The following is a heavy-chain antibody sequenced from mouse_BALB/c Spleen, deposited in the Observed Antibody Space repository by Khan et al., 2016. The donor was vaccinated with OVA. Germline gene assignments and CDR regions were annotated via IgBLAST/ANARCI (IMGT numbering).Heavy chain of an antibody. Sequence: VQLKQSGAELAKPGASVKMSCKASGYTFTTYWMHWVKQRPGQGLEWIGYINPTSGYTDYNDKFKDMATLSADKSSSTAYMQLNSLTSEDSAVYYCTRDRIDYWGQGTTLTVSS. CDR3: TRDRIDY. CDR2: INPTSGYT. J-gene: IGHJ2*01. V-gene: IGHV1-7*01. CDR1: GYTFTTYW.